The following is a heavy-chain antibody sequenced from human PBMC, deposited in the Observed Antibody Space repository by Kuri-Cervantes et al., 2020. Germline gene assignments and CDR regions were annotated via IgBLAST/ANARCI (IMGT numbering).Heavy chain of an antibody. D-gene: IGHD3-10*01. V-gene: IGHV4-59*01. CDR2: IYYSGST. J-gene: IGHJ6*02. CDR1: GGSISSYY. CDR3: ARDLRLLWFGESGPYYYGMDV. Sequence: GSLRLSCTVSGGSISSYYWSWIRQPPGKGLEWIGYIYYSGSTNYNPSLKSRVTISVDTSKNQFSLKLSSVTAADTAVYYCARDLRLLWFGESGPYYYGMDVWGQGTTVTVSS.